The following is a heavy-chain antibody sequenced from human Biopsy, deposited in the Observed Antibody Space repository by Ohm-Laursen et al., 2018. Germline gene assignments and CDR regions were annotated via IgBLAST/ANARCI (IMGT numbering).Heavy chain of an antibody. CDR2: IMPAFGVV. Sequence: SVKACKASGGNLRSYGISWVRQAPGQGLEWMGGIMPAFGVVNYGQNFEGRVTIDADDSTTTVDLSSLTSEDTAVYYCARGEAARVNDNYRYRLDHWGQGTTVVVSS. CDR1: GGNLRSYG. J-gene: IGHJ6*02. V-gene: IGHV1-69*13. CDR3: ARGEAARVNDNYRYRLDH. D-gene: IGHD6-6*01.